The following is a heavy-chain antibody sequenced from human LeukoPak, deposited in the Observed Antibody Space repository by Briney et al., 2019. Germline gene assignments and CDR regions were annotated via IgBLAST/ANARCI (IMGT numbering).Heavy chain of an antibody. CDR2: INHSGST. CDR1: GGSFSGYY. J-gene: IGHJ2*01. CDR3: ARGDNWYFDL. Sequence: SETLSLTCAVYGGSFSGYYWSWIRQPPGKGLEWIGEINHSGSTNYNPSLKSRVTISVDTSKNQFSLKLSSVTAADTAVYYCARGDNWYFDLWGRGTLVTVSS. D-gene: IGHD3-9*01. V-gene: IGHV4-34*01.